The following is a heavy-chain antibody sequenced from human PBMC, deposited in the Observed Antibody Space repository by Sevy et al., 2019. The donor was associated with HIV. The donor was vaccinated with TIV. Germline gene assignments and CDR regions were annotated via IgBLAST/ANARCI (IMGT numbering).Heavy chain of an antibody. CDR2: ISYDGSNK. V-gene: IGHV3-30*04. D-gene: IGHD2-2*01. J-gene: IGHJ6*02. Sequence: GGSLRLSCAASGFTFSSYAMHWVRQAPGKGLEWVAVISYDGSNKYYADSVKGRFTISRDNSKNTLYLQMNSLRAEDTAVYYCARDRCSSTSCYYYYYGMDVWGQGTTVTVSS. CDR1: GFTFSSYA. CDR3: ARDRCSSTSCYYYYYGMDV.